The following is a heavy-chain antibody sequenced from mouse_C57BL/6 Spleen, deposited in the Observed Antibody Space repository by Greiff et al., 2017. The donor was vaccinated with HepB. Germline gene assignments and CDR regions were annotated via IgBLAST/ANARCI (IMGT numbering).Heavy chain of an antibody. Sequence: QVQLQQSGAELVRPGTSVKMSCKASGYTFTNYWIGWAKQRPGHGLEWIGDIYPGGGYTNYNEKFKGKATLTADKSSSTAYMQFSSLTSEDSAIYYCARRHYGSSSLDYWGQGTTLTVSS. CDR2: IYPGGGYT. J-gene: IGHJ2*01. CDR1: GYTFTNYW. V-gene: IGHV1-63*01. CDR3: ARRHYGSSSLDY. D-gene: IGHD1-1*01.